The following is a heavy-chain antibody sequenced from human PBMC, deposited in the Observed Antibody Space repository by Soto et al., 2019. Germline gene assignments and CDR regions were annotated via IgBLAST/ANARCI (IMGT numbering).Heavy chain of an antibody. CDR1: GASVSSTSW. CDR2: MSHRGST. Sequence: QVQLQESGPGLVKPSGTLSLTCAVSGASVSSTSWWSWVRQPPGKGLEWIGEMSHRGSTIYNPFRKSRVTISLDQSRNQVSLNLSSVTAADTAMYYCARHGNGYSLEHWGQGTLVTVSS. V-gene: IGHV4-4*02. D-gene: IGHD5-18*01. J-gene: IGHJ4*02. CDR3: ARHGNGYSLEH.